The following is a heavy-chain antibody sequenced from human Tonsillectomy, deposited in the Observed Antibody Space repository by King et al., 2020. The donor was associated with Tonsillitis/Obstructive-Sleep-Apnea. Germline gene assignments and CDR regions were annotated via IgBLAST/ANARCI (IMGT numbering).Heavy chain of an antibody. J-gene: IGHJ4*02. D-gene: IGHD2-2*01. CDR1: GDSISNGDYY. CDR2: IYNSGHT. CDR3: ARGGGYCSTSSCADLVY. V-gene: IGHV4-31*03. Sequence: QLQESGPGLVKPSQTLSLTCTVSGDSISNGDYYWSWIRQHPGKGLEWIGYIYNSGHTYYNPSLKSRLIISVDSSKNQFSLKLSSVTAADTAVYYCARGGGYCSTSSCADLVYWGQATLGTVAP.